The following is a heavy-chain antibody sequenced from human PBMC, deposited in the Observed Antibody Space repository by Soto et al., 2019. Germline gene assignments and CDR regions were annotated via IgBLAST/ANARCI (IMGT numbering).Heavy chain of an antibody. CDR3: ARILREEYYDILTGYRTDQPNWFDP. Sequence: SGPTLVNPTETLTLTCTVSGFSLSNARMGVSWIRQPPGKALEWLAHIFSNDEKSYSTSLKSRLTISKDTSKSQVVLTMTNMDPVDTATYYCARILREEYYDILTGYRTDQPNWFDPWGQGTLVTVS. V-gene: IGHV2-26*01. D-gene: IGHD3-9*01. J-gene: IGHJ5*02. CDR2: IFSNDEK. CDR1: GFSLSNARMG.